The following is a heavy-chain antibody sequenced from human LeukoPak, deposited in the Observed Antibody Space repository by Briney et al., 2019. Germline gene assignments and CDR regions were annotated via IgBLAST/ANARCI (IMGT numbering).Heavy chain of an antibody. V-gene: IGHV3-66*01. D-gene: IGHD4-23*01. CDR2: IYSGGST. CDR1: GFTVSSTY. CDR3: ARDYGGNIRGYFDY. Sequence: GGSLRLSCAASGFTVSSTYMSWVRQAPGKGLEWVSVIYSGGSTDYADSVKGRFTISRGNSKNTLFLQMSSLRVEDTAVYYCARDYGGNIRGYFDYWGQGTLVTVSS. J-gene: IGHJ4*02.